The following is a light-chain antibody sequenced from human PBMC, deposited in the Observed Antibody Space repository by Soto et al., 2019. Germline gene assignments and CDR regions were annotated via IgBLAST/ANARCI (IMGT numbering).Light chain of an antibody. CDR3: SSYTSGSTRYV. CDR1: SSDVGGYNY. V-gene: IGLV2-14*01. J-gene: IGLJ1*01. Sequence: QSVLTQPASVSGSPGQSITISCTGTSSDVGGYNYVSWYQQHPGKAPKLMISEVSNRPSGVSNRFSGSKSGNTASLTISGLQAEDEADYYCSSYTSGSTRYVFGTGTKVTVL. CDR2: EVS.